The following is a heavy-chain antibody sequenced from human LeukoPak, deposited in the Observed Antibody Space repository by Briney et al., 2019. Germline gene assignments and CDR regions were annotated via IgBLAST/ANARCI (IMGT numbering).Heavy chain of an antibody. Sequence: SVKVSCKASGGTFSSYAISWVRQAPGQGLEWMGGIIPIFGTANYAQKFQGRVTITTDESTSTAYMELSSLRSEDTAVYYCAREPNPIPGDTAMVSATYYFDYWGQGTLVTVSS. CDR1: GGTFSSYA. CDR3: AREPNPIPGDTAMVSATYYFDY. CDR2: IIPIFGTA. D-gene: IGHD5-18*01. J-gene: IGHJ4*02. V-gene: IGHV1-69*05.